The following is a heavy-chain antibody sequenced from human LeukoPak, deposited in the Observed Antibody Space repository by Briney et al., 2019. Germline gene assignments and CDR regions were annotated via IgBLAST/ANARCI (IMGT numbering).Heavy chain of an antibody. V-gene: IGHV3-23*01. J-gene: IGHJ4*02. CDR2: ISGSGSGT. CDR1: GFTFSSYA. CDR3: AKVGSGSGWSKGFDY. Sequence: GGSLRLSCAASGFTFSSYAMSWVRQAPGEGLEWVSAISGSGSGTYYADSVKGRFTISRDNSKNTLYLQMNSLRAEDTAVYYCAKVGSGSGWSKGFDYWGQGTLVTVSS. D-gene: IGHD6-19*01.